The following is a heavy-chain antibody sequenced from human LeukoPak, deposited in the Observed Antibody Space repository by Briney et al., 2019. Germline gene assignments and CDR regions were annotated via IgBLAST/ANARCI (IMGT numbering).Heavy chain of an antibody. Sequence: GGSLRLSCAASGFTFSSYAMSWVRQAPGKGLEWVSAISGSGGSTYYADSVKGRFTISGDNSKNTLYLQMNSLRAEDTAVYYCAKDTRSSSGGNWFDPWGQGTLVTVSS. CDR1: GFTFSSYA. V-gene: IGHV3-23*01. J-gene: IGHJ5*02. CDR2: ISGSGGST. D-gene: IGHD6-6*01. CDR3: AKDTRSSSGGNWFDP.